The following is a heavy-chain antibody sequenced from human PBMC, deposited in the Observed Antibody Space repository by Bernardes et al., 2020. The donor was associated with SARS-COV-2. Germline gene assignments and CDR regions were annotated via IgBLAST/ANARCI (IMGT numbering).Heavy chain of an antibody. Sequence: TLSLTCAISGDSVSSNSAVWHWIRQSPSRGLEWLGRTSYRSKWNYDYAVSVKSRITISPDTSKNQFSLELTSVTPEDTAVYYCARGANYAMGVWGQGTTVTVSS. J-gene: IGHJ6*02. V-gene: IGHV6-1*01. CDR2: TSYRSKWNY. CDR3: ARGANYAMGV. CDR1: GDSVSSNSAV.